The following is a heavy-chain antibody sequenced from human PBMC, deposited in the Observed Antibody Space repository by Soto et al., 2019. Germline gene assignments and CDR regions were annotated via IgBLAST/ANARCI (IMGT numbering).Heavy chain of an antibody. Sequence: SETLSLTCTVSGGSIRSRSYYWGWIRQPPGNGLEWIGSIYYSGSTYYNPSLKSRVTISVDTSKNQFSLKLSSVTAADTAVYYCARHQYYDYVWGSYRSYGMDVRGQGTTVT. V-gene: IGHV4-39*01. CDR2: IYYSGST. CDR3: ARHQYYDYVWGSYRSYGMDV. CDR1: GGSIRSRSYY. D-gene: IGHD3-16*02. J-gene: IGHJ6*02.